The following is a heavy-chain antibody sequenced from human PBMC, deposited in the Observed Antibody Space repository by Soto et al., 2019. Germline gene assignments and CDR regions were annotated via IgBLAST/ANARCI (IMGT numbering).Heavy chain of an antibody. Sequence: SETLSLTCTVSGGSINTNNYYWGWVRQPPGKGLEWIGSVFYNGTTYYSPSLKSRVTISLAPSRSQFSLKLESVTAADTAVYFCARLVVVSPVANAWGQGTLVTVSS. CDR3: ARLVVVSPVANA. V-gene: IGHV4-39*01. CDR2: VFYNGTT. CDR1: GGSINTNNYY. J-gene: IGHJ5*02. D-gene: IGHD2-15*01.